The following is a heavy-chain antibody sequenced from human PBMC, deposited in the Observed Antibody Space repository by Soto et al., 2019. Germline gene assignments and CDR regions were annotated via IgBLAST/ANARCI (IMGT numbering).Heavy chain of an antibody. Sequence: QVQLVQSGAEVKKPGASVKVSCKASGYSFTNYYIHWVRQAPGQGLEWMGIINLSGGSTNYAQKWQGRVTRTRDTSTSTVYMERSSLRSEDTAVYYCARGGGRGGYFDYWGQGTLVIVSS. CDR3: ARGGGRGGYFDY. CDR1: GYSFTNYY. J-gene: IGHJ4*02. CDR2: INLSGGST. V-gene: IGHV1-46*04. D-gene: IGHD1-26*01.